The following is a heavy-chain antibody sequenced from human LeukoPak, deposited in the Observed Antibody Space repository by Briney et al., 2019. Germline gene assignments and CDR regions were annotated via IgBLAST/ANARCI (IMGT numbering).Heavy chain of an antibody. D-gene: IGHD1-1*01. CDR1: GGTFSSYA. CDR3: ARVASTTGTDSGSVNWYFDL. CDR2: IIPIFGTA. Sequence: SVKVSCKASGGTFSSYAISWVRQAPGQGLEWMGGIIPIFGTANYAQKFQGRVTITADKSTSTAYMELSSLRSEDTAVYYCARVASTTGTDSGSVNWYFDLWGRGTLVTVSS. V-gene: IGHV1-69*06. J-gene: IGHJ2*01.